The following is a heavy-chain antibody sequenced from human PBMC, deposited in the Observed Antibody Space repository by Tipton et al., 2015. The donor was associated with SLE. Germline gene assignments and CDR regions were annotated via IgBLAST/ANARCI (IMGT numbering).Heavy chain of an antibody. V-gene: IGHV4-31*03. CDR2: IYNSGSA. CDR3: ARDRRGYCTSSSCLHWFDP. D-gene: IGHD2-2*03. J-gene: IGHJ5*02. Sequence: TLSLTCSVSGYSISTGGSYWTWIRQHPGKGLEWIGHIYNSGSAYYKPTLQSRVTISADTSKNQFSLKLTSVTAADTAVYYCARDRRGYCTSSSCLHWFDPWGQGILVTVSS. CDR1: GYSISTGGSY.